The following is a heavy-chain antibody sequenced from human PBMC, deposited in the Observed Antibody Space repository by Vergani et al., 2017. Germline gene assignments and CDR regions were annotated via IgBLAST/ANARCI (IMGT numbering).Heavy chain of an antibody. Sequence: QVQLVESGGGLVKPGGSLRLSCAASGFTFSDYYMTWIRQAPGKGLEWISYISGSGHTKYYADSVKGRFAISRDNAKNSLYLQMNNLRVEDTAVYYCAXDLLPGTLLLLAYWGQGTLISVSS. D-gene: IGHD1-7*01. CDR2: ISGSGHTK. J-gene: IGHJ4*02. V-gene: IGHV3-11*04. CDR3: AXDLLPGTLLLLAY. CDR1: GFTFSDYY.